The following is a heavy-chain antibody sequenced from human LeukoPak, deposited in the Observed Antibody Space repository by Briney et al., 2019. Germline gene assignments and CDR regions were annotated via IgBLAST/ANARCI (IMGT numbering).Heavy chain of an antibody. V-gene: IGHV3-48*01. J-gene: IGHJ4*02. CDR1: GFTFSSYS. CDR3: ARHIPNYDFWSGLPAVDY. D-gene: IGHD3-3*01. CDR2: ISSSSSTI. Sequence: GGSLRLSCAASGFTFSSYSMNWVRQAPGKGLEWVSYISSSSSTIYYADSVKGRFTISRDNAKNSLYLQMNSLRAEDTAVYYCARHIPNYDFWSGLPAVDYWGQGTLVTVSS.